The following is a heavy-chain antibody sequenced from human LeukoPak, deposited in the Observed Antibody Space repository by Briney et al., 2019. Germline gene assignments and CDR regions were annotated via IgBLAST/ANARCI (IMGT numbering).Heavy chain of an antibody. CDR1: GYTFSNFG. CDR3: ARVWLGNAFDI. D-gene: IGHD6-19*01. V-gene: IGHV1-18*01. Sequence: ASVRVSCKTSGYTFSNFGINWVRQAPGQGLEWMGWISTYNGNTKYTHKLQARITMTTGTSTNTAYMELRSLRSDDTALYYCARVWLGNAFDIWGQGTMVTVSS. CDR2: ISTYNGNT. J-gene: IGHJ3*02.